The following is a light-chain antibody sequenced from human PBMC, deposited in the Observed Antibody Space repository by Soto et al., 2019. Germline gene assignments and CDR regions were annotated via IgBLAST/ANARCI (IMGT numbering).Light chain of an antibody. J-gene: IGKJ4*01. V-gene: IGKV3-15*01. CDR1: QFVSTN. CDR3: QQFNNWPPLT. Sequence: EVVVTQSPATLSVSPGERATLSCRASQFVSTNLAWYQQKPGQAPRLLIYSASTRATGIPARFSGSGSGTEFTLTISSLQSEDSAVYYCQQFNNWPPLTFGGGTKVEIK. CDR2: SAS.